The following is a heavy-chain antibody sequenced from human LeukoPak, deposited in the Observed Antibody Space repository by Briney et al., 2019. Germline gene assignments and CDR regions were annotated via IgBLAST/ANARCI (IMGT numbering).Heavy chain of an antibody. V-gene: IGHV3-11*04. Sequence: GGSLRLSCAASGFTFSDYYMSWIRQAPGKGLEWVSYISNGGTIIYYADSVRGRFTIFRDNAKDSVYLQMNSLRAEDSATYYCVREGFYFFDFWGQGTLVTVSS. J-gene: IGHJ4*01. CDR1: GFTFSDYY. CDR2: ISNGGTII. CDR3: VREGFYFFDF.